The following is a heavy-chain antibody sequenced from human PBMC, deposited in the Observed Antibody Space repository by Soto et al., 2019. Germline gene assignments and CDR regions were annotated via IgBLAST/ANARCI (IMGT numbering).Heavy chain of an antibody. Sequence: EVQLVESGGCLVQPGRSLRLSCAASGFTFDDYAMHWVRQAPGKGLEWDSGISWNSGSIGYADSVKSRFTISRDNAKNSLYLQMNSLRAEDTALYCCAKDKALVGWVYYYYYGMDVWGQGTTVTVSS. CDR2: ISWNSGSI. J-gene: IGHJ6*02. D-gene: IGHD2-21*01. CDR3: AKDKALVGWVYYYYYGMDV. V-gene: IGHV3-9*01. CDR1: GFTFDDYA.